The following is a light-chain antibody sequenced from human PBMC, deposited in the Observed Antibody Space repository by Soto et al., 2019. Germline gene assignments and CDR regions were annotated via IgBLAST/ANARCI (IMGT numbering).Light chain of an antibody. CDR2: GAS. V-gene: IGKV3-20*01. CDR1: QSVSSSY. Sequence: ESVLTQAPGTLSLSPGEKATLSCRASQSVSSSYLAWYQQKPGQAPRLLIYGASSRATGIPDRFSGSGSGTDFTLTVSILEPEDFAVDYCQQFGSSSWTFGQGTKVELQ. J-gene: IGKJ1*01. CDR3: QQFGSSSWT.